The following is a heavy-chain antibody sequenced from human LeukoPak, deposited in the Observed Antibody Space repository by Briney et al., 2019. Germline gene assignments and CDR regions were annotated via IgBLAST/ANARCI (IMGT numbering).Heavy chain of an antibody. D-gene: IGHD5-18*01. V-gene: IGHV4-38-2*02. CDR1: GYSISSGYY. J-gene: IGHJ5*02. Sequence: SETLSLTCTVSGYSISSGYYWGWIRQPPGQGLEWIGEIYHSGSNNCNSALKSRVTISVDTSKNQFSLKLSSVTAADTAVYYCARLGYSYGPNNWFDPWGQGTLVTVSS. CDR3: ARLGYSYGPNNWFDP. CDR2: IYHSGSN.